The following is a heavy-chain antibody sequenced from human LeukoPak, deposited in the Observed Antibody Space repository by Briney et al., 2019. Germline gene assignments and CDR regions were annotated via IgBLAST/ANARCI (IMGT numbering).Heavy chain of an antibody. D-gene: IGHD1-26*01. V-gene: IGHV3-23*01. CDR3: AKASTSAWPYYFDN. CDR2: IGGSGRST. Sequence: GGSLRLSCTASEFAFSSYVMAWVRQAPGEGLEWVSAIGGSGRSTYYPDPMKGRFTISRDNSKNTLYLQMSSLTAEDTAIYYCAKASTSAWPYYFDNWGQGTLVTVSS. J-gene: IGHJ4*02. CDR1: EFAFSSYV.